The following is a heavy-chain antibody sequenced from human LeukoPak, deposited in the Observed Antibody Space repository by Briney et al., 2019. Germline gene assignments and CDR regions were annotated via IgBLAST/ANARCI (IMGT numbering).Heavy chain of an antibody. J-gene: IGHJ4*02. CDR1: GFTFSSYW. CDR3: ARDRVFGKDNGDYEYDY. V-gene: IGHV3-7*01. CDR2: IKQDGSEK. Sequence: PGGSLRLSCAASGFTFSSYWMSWVRQAPGKGLEWVANIKQDGSEKYYVDSVKGRFTISRDNAKNSLYLQMNSLRAEDTAVYYCARDRVFGKDNGDYEYDYWGQGTLVTVSS. D-gene: IGHD4-17*01.